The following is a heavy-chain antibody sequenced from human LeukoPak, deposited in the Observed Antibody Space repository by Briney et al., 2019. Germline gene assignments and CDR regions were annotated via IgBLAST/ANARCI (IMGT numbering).Heavy chain of an antibody. CDR3: ARDPLRDGGNMDVGAFDI. D-gene: IGHD4-23*01. CDR1: GFTFSGSA. J-gene: IGHJ3*02. CDR2: ISYDGSNK. Sequence: GGSLRLSCAASGFTFSGSAMHWVRQASGKGLEWVAVISYDGSNKYYADSVKGRFTISRDNSKNTLYLQMNSLRAEDTAVYYCARDPLRDGGNMDVGAFDIWGQGTMVTVSS. V-gene: IGHV3-30*04.